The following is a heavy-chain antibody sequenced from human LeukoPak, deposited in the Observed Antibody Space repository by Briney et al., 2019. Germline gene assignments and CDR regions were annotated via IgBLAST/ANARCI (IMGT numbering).Heavy chain of an antibody. CDR2: INPRGST. V-gene: IGHV4-34*01. D-gene: IGHD5-18*01. CDR3: ARSVLGYSYGLHIDY. J-gene: IGHJ4*02. CDR1: GGSFSGYY. Sequence: PSETLSLTCAVYGGSFSGYYWSWIRQPPGKGLEWIGEINPRGSTNYNPSLKSRVTISEDTSKNQFSLKVTSLTAADTAVYYCARSVLGYSYGLHIDYWGQGTLVTVSS.